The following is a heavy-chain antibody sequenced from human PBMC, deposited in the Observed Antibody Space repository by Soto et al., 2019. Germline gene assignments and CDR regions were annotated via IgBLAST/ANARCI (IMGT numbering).Heavy chain of an antibody. V-gene: IGHV4-4*02. CDR1: RYSINNNYW. CDR2: LHHGRST. Sequence: PSETLSLTCDVSRYSINNNYWWSWVRQPPGGGLEWIEELHHGRSTNYNPSLESRVTFSVDISKNQFFLKLSSVTAADTAVYYCTKNSAYALDYWGQGTLVTVSS. J-gene: IGHJ4*02. CDR3: TKNSAYALDY. D-gene: IGHD5-12*01.